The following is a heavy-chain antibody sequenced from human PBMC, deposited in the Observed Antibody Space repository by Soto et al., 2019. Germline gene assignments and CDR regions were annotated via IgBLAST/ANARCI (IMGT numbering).Heavy chain of an antibody. Sequence: QLQLQESGPGLVKPSETLSLTCTVSGGSISSSSYYWGWIRQPPGKGLEWIGSIYYSGSTYYNPALNSRVTISVHTSKNQFSLKLSSVTAADTAVYYCARHSSGWHTASWGQGTMVTVSS. V-gene: IGHV4-39*01. CDR3: ARHSSGWHTAS. CDR2: IYYSGST. D-gene: IGHD6-19*01. J-gene: IGHJ3*01. CDR1: GGSISSSSYY.